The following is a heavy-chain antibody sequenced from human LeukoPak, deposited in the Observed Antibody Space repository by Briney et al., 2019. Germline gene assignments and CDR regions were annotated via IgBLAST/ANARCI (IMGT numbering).Heavy chain of an antibody. V-gene: IGHV1-3*03. Sequence: ASVKVSCKASGYTFTSYAIQWVRQAPGQRLQWMGWINAGNGNTKYSQEFQGRVTITRDTFASTAYMELSSLRSEDMAVYYCARGYYYDSSGYYKDFDYWGQGTLVTVSS. CDR3: ARGYYYDSSGYYKDFDY. CDR1: GYTFTSYA. D-gene: IGHD3-22*01. CDR2: INAGNGNT. J-gene: IGHJ4*02.